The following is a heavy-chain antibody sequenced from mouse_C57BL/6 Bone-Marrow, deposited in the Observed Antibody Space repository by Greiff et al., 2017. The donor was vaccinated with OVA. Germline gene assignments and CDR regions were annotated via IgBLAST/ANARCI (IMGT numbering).Heavy chain of an antibody. CDR1: GYTFPSYL. V-gene: IGHV1-50*01. Sequence: QSCKASGYTFPSYLMQWVNQRPGQGLEWIGEIDPSDSYTNYNQKFKGKATLTVDTSSSTAYMQLSSLTSEDSAVYYCASAVFAYWGQGTLVTVSA. J-gene: IGHJ3*01. CDR3: ASAVFAY. CDR2: IDPSDSYT.